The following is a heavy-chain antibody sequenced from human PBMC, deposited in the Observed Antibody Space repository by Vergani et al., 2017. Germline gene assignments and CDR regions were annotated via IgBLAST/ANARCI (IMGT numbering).Heavy chain of an antibody. Sequence: QVQLQESGPGLVKPSETLSLTCTVSGGSISSYYWSWIRQPPGKGLEWIGYIYYSGSTNYNPSLKSRVTISVDTSKNQFFLKLSSVTAADTAVYYCARGGYDFWSGLYGMDVWGQGTTVTVSS. CDR2: IYYSGST. CDR1: GGSISSYY. J-gene: IGHJ6*02. CDR3: ARGGYDFWSGLYGMDV. D-gene: IGHD3-3*01. V-gene: IGHV4-59*01.